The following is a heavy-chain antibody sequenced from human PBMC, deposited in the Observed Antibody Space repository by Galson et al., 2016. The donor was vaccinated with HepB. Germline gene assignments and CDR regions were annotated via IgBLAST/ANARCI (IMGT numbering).Heavy chain of an antibody. CDR2: ISTYNGIT. V-gene: IGHV1-18*01. J-gene: IGHJ4*02. CDR3: ARGGYYDVLTGKGLWSDY. CDR1: NYTFNDYS. Sequence: SVKVSCKASNYTFNDYSITWVRQAPGQGLQWMGWISTYNGITNYAPSLQGRVTMTTDTSTTTAYLDLKSLTSDDTAVYYCARGGYYDVLTGKGLWSDYWGQGTLVTVSS. D-gene: IGHD3-9*01.